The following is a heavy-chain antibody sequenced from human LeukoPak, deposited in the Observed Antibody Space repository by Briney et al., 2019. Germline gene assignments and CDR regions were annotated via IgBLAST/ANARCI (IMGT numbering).Heavy chain of an antibody. Sequence: PSETLSLTCTVSGGSITGYYWSWVRQPPGKGLEWIGYIYYSGNTNYNPSLKSRVTISVDTSKNQFSLKLNSVTAADTAVYYCVRDGRIVARGGYYFDYWGQGTLVTVSS. D-gene: IGHD3-22*01. CDR2: IYYSGNT. V-gene: IGHV4-59*01. CDR3: VRDGRIVARGGYYFDY. CDR1: GGSITGYY. J-gene: IGHJ4*02.